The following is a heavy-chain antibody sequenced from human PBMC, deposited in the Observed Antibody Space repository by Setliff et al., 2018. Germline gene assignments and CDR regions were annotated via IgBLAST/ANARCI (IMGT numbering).Heavy chain of an antibody. J-gene: IGHJ3*01. CDR1: GFTVSSNY. V-gene: IGHV3-66*01. CDR2: IYSGGST. CDR3: ARDRGYCSSTACYPYIPGLDV. Sequence: QTGGSLRLSCAASGFTVSSNYMSWVRQAPGKGLEWVSVIYSGGSTYYADSVKGRFTISRDNSKNTLYLQMNSLRAEDTAVYYCARDRGYCSSTACYPYIPGLDVWGQGTMVTVSS. D-gene: IGHD2-2*01.